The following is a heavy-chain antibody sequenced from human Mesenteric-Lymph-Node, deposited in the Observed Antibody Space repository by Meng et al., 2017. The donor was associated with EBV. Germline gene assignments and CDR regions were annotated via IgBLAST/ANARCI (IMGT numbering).Heavy chain of an antibody. Sequence: QVHLVQSGGGVKKPGASVKVSCKASGYTFTGYGISWVRQAPGQGLEWMGWISAYNGNTKFAQKVQGRITMTTDTSTTTAYMELRSLRSDDTAVYYCARDGYSGYDRIDYWGQGTLVTVSS. J-gene: IGHJ4*02. CDR1: GYTFTGYG. D-gene: IGHD5-12*01. V-gene: IGHV1-18*04. CDR3: ARDGYSGYDRIDY. CDR2: ISAYNGNT.